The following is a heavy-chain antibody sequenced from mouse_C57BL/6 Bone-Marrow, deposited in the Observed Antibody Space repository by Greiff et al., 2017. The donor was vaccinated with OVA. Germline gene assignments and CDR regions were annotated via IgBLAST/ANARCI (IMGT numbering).Heavy chain of an antibody. Sequence: QVQLKQPGAELVKPGASVKLSCKASGYTFTSYWMQWVKQRPGQGLEWIGEIDPSDSYTNYNQKFKGKATLTVDTSSSTAYMQLSSLTSEDSAVYYCAIPSWPLDYWGQGTTLTVSS. CDR1: GYTFTSYW. V-gene: IGHV1-50*01. J-gene: IGHJ2*01. CDR2: IDPSDSYT. CDR3: AIPSWPLDY. D-gene: IGHD1-2*01.